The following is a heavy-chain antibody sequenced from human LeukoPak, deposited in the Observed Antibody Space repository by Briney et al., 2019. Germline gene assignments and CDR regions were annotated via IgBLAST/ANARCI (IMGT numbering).Heavy chain of an antibody. V-gene: IGHV1-8*01. J-gene: IGHJ6*03. CDR3: ARSNEVDYYYYYMDV. CDR2: MNPNSGNT. Sequence: VKVSCKASGYTFTSYDINWVRQATGQGLEWMGWMNPNSGNTGYAQKFQGRVTMTRNTSISTAYMELSSLRSEDTAVYYCARSNEVDYYYYYMDVWGKGTTVTVSS. D-gene: IGHD4-11*01. CDR1: GYTFTSYD.